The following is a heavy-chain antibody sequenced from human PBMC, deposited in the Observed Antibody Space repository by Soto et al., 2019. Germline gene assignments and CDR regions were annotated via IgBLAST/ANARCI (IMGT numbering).Heavy chain of an antibody. CDR2: IWYDGSNK. CDR1: GFTFSSYG. D-gene: IGHD3-10*02. J-gene: IGHJ3*02. CDR3: ASADSYVQKGAFDI. Sequence: QVQLVESGGGVVQPGRSLRLSCVASGFTFSSYGMHWVRQAPGKGLERVAVIWYDGSNKNYADSVKGRFTISRDNSKNTLYLQMNSLRAEDTAVYYCASADSYVQKGAFDIWGQGPMVTVSS. V-gene: IGHV3-33*01.